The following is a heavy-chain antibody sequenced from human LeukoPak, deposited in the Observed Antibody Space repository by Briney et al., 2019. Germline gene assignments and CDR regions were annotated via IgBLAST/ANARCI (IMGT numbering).Heavy chain of an antibody. CDR1: GYIFTGYY. V-gene: IGHV1-2*02. CDR2: INPNSGGT. D-gene: IGHD2-8*02. CDR3: ARGSGPLYYYYMDV. J-gene: IGHJ6*03. Sequence: GASVKVSCKASGYIFTGYYMHWVRQAPGQGLEWMGWINPNSGGTNYAQKFQGRVTMTRDTSISTAYMELSRLRSDDTAVYYCARGSGPLYYYYMDVWGKGTTVTVSS.